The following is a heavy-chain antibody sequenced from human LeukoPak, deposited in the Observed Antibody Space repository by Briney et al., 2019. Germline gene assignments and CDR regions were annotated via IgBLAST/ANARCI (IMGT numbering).Heavy chain of an antibody. J-gene: IGHJ4*02. CDR2: ISAYNGAT. D-gene: IGHD3-9*01. CDR3: ARGAPGYDILTGYSDS. Sequence: GASVKVSCKASGYTFTIYGISWVRQAPGQGLEWMGWISAYNGATNYAQNLQGRVTMTTDTSTRTAYMELRSLRSDDTAVHYCARGAPGYDILTGYSDSWGQGTLVTVSS. CDR1: GYTFTIYG. V-gene: IGHV1-18*01.